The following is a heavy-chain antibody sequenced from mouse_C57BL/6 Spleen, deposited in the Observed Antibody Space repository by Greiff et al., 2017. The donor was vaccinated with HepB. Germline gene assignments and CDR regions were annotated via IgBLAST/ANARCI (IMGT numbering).Heavy chain of an antibody. CDR1: GYTFTSYW. CDR3: ARRGYYGSSYYAMDY. J-gene: IGHJ4*01. Sequence: VKLQQPGAELVRPGSSVKLSCKASGYTFTSYWMDWVKQRPGQGLEWIGNIYPSDSETHYNQKFKDKATLTVDKSSSTAYMQLSSLTSEDSAVYYCARRGYYGSSYYAMDYWGQGTSVTVSS. D-gene: IGHD1-1*01. V-gene: IGHV1-61*01. CDR2: IYPSDSET.